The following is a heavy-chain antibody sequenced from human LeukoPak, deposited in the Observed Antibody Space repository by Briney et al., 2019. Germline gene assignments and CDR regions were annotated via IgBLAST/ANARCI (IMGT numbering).Heavy chain of an antibody. CDR2: ISYDGSNK. Sequence: PGGSLRLSCAASGFTFSSYAMHWVRQAPGKGLEWVAVISYDGSNKYYADSVKGRFTISRDNSKNTLYLQMNSLRAEDTAVYYCARDRIAAAADFDYWGQGTLVTVSS. J-gene: IGHJ4*02. D-gene: IGHD6-13*01. CDR3: ARDRIAAAADFDY. CDR1: GFTFSSYA. V-gene: IGHV3-30-3*01.